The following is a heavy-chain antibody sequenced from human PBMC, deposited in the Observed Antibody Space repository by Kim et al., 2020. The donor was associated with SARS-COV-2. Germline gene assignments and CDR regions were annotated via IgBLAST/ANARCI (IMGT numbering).Heavy chain of an antibody. Sequence: SVKGRLTISRENSKNTLYLQLNSLRPEDTAVYYCAKDLKSGGYYYYYGMDVWGQGTTVTVSS. D-gene: IGHD1-26*01. J-gene: IGHJ6*02. CDR3: AKDLKSGGYYYYYGMDV. V-gene: IGHV3-30*02.